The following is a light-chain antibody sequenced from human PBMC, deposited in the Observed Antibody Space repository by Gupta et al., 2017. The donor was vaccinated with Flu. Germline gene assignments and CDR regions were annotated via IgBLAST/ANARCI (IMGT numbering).Light chain of an antibody. CDR2: SNS. J-gene: IGLJ2*01. V-gene: IGLV1-40*01. CDR3: ESYDTSRSALHVV. Sequence: IYSNSNRHAGDPGRFPGSQSRTSAALAITGLEAEDEADYYCESYDTSRSALHVVFGGGTKLTVL.